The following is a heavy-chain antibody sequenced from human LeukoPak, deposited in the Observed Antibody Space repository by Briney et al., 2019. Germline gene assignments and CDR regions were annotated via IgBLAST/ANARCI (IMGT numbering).Heavy chain of an antibody. CDR1: GGSINSGGYF. D-gene: IGHD2-2*01. V-gene: IGHV4-31*03. CDR2: IYYSGST. J-gene: IGHJ4*02. Sequence: MPSQTLSLTRSVSGGSINSGGYFWNWVRQQPGKGLEWIGYIYYSGSTYYNPSLKGRVTISVDTSKNQFSLKLTSVTAADTALYYCARSLGYCGSTSCYRSGFDYWGQGTLVTVSS. CDR3: ARSLGYCGSTSCYRSGFDY.